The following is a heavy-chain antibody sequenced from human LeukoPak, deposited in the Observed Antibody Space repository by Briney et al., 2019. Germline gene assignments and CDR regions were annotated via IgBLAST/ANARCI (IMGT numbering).Heavy chain of an antibody. CDR3: AKGCGRTCYSDFDH. CDR2: ISGSGGST. V-gene: IGHV3-23*01. Sequence: GGSLRLSCAASGFTFSSYAMSWVRQAPGKGLEWVSAISGSGGSTYYADSVKGRFTISRDNSKNTLFLQMNSLRAEDTAVYYCAKGCGRTCYSDFDHWGQGALVTVSS. CDR1: GFTFSSYA. D-gene: IGHD2-15*01. J-gene: IGHJ4*02.